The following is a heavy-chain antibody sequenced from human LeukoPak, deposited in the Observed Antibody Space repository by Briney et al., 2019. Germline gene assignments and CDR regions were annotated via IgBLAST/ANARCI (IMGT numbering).Heavy chain of an antibody. D-gene: IGHD3-22*01. CDR2: IIPIFGTA. CDR1: GGTFSSYA. V-gene: IGHV1-69*13. CDR3: ARPINPYYYDSSGYYYGGGRFDY. J-gene: IGHJ4*02. Sequence: SVKVSCKASGGTFSSYAISWVRQAPGQGLEWMGGIIPIFGTANYAQKFQGRVTITADESTSTAYMELSSLRSEDTAVYYCARPINPYYYDSSGYYYGGGRFDYWGQGTLVTASS.